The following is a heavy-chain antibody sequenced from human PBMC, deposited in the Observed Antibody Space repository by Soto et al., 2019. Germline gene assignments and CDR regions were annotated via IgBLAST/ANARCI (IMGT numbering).Heavy chain of an antibody. D-gene: IGHD3-9*01. CDR1: GGSFSGYY. J-gene: IGHJ4*02. Sequence: TLSLTCAVYGGSFSGYYWSWIRQPPGKGLEWIGEINHSGSTNYNPSLKSRVTISVDTSKNQFSLKLSSVTAADTAVYYCARSYYDILTGYYIGLDYWGQGTLVTVSS. CDR2: INHSGST. V-gene: IGHV4-34*01. CDR3: ARSYYDILTGYYIGLDY.